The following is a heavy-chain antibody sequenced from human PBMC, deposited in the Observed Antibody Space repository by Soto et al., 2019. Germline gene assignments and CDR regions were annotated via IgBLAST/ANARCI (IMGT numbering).Heavy chain of an antibody. CDR1: GFIFSTYA. V-gene: IGHV3-23*04. D-gene: IGHD4-17*01. J-gene: IGHJ3*02. Sequence: EAQLVETGGGLVQPGGSLRLSCAASGFIFSTYAMNWVRQAPGEGLEWVSAISSSGGTTFYAESVRGRFTISRDNSVNTLYLQMSSLRTEDTAVYYCAHPRGYGVFDAVDIWGQGTMVTVSS. CDR2: ISSSGGTT. CDR3: AHPRGYGVFDAVDI.